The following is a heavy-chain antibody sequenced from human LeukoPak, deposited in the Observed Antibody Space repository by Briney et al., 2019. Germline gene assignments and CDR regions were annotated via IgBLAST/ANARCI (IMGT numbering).Heavy chain of an antibody. CDR2: ISSSGSTI. CDR3: ASPPRAAAGTHYFDY. D-gene: IGHD6-13*01. CDR1: GFTFSSYE. J-gene: IGHJ4*02. Sequence: GGSLRLSXAASGFTFSSYEMNWVRQAPGKGLEWVSYISSSGSTIYYADSVKGRFTISRDNAKNSLYLQMNSLRAEDTAVYYCASPPRAAAGTHYFDYWGQGTLVTVSS. V-gene: IGHV3-48*03.